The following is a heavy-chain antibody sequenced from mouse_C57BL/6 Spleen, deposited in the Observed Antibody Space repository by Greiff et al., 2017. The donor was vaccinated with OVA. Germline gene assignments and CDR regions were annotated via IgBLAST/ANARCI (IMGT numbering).Heavy chain of an antibody. V-gene: IGHV1-64*01. Sequence: QVQLQQPGAELVKPGASVKLSCKASGYTFTSYWMHWVKQRPGQGLEWIGLIHPNSGSTNYNEKFKSKATLTVDQSSSTAYMQLSSQTSDDSAVDYCEVITTVAPGFAYWGQGTLVTVSA. CDR3: EVITTVAPGFAY. J-gene: IGHJ3*01. D-gene: IGHD1-1*01. CDR2: IHPNSGST. CDR1: GYTFTSYW.